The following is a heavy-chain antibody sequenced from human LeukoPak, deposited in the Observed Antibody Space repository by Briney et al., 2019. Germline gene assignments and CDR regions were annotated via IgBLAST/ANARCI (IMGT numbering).Heavy chain of an antibody. J-gene: IGHJ4*02. CDR2: IYYSGST. D-gene: IGHD1-26*01. Sequence: SETLSLTCTVSGGSVSSGSYYWSWIRQPPGKGLEWIGYIYYSGSTNYNPSLKSRVTISVDMSKNQFSLKLSSVTAADTAVYYCARESRGGSYYFDYWGQGTLVTVSS. V-gene: IGHV4-61*01. CDR1: GGSVSSGSYY. CDR3: ARESRGGSYYFDY.